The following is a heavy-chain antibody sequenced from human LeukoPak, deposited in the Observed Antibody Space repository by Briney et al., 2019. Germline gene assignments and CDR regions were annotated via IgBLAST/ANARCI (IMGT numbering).Heavy chain of an antibody. CDR1: GLTVSSSY. CDR3: ARGPVTRFEI. Sequence: GGSLRLSCAASGLTVSSSYMSWVRQAPGKGLEWVSIIYNDGSTYYADSMKGRFTISRDNSKNTLYPQMNSLRAEDTAVYYCARGPVTRFEIWGQGTMVTVSS. J-gene: IGHJ3*02. CDR2: IYNDGST. D-gene: IGHD4-17*01. V-gene: IGHV3-53*01.